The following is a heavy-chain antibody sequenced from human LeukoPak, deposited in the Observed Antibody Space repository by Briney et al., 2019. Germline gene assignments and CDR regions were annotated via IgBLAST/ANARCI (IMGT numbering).Heavy chain of an antibody. J-gene: IGHJ4*02. CDR3: ARAEATTYGDYGQEGEDPYYFDY. Sequence: GASVKVSCKASGYTFTSYGISWVRQAPGQGLEWMGWISAYNGNTNYAQKLQGRVTMTTDTSTSTAYMELRSLRSDDTAVYYCARAEATTYGDYGQEGEDPYYFDYWGQGTLVTVSS. CDR2: ISAYNGNT. CDR1: GYTFTSYG. V-gene: IGHV1-18*01. D-gene: IGHD4-17*01.